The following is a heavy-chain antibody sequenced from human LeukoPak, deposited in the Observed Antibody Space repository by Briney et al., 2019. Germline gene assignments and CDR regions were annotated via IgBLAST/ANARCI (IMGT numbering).Heavy chain of an antibody. CDR1: GGTFSSYA. CDR2: MNPNSGNT. Sequence: ASVKVSCKASGGTFSSYAISWVRQATGQGLEWMGWMNPNSGNTGYAQKFQGRVTITRNTSISTAYMELSSLRSEDTAVYYCARVGYYDSSACDYWGQGTLVTVSS. CDR3: ARVGYYDSSACDY. V-gene: IGHV1-8*03. D-gene: IGHD3-22*01. J-gene: IGHJ4*02.